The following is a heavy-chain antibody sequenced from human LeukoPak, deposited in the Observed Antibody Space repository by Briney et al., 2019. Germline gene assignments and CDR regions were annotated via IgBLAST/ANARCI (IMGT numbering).Heavy chain of an antibody. V-gene: IGHV1-2*02. D-gene: IGHD6-13*01. J-gene: IGHJ5*02. CDR1: GYTFTGYY. CDR2: INPNSGGT. CDR3: ARYHRVAAAGTDWFDP. Sequence: GASVKVSCKASGYTFTGYYMHWVRQAPGQGLEWMGWINPNSGGTNYAQKFQGRVTMTRDTSISTAYMELSRLRSDDTAVYYCARYHRVAAAGTDWFDPWGQGTLVTVSS.